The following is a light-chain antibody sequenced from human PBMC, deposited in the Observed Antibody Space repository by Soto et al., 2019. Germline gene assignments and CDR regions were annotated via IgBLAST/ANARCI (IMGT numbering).Light chain of an antibody. CDR1: NNDIGTYNY. CDR3: SSYTSRNSDRRTYSLA. CDR2: DVT. Sequence: QSALTQPASVSGSPGQSITISCTGTNNDIGTYNYVSWYQQHPGRAPKLIIHDVTNRPSGVSNRFSGSKSGNTASLTISGLQAEDEADYYCSSYTSRNSDRRTYSLAFGGGTKLTVL. V-gene: IGLV2-14*03. J-gene: IGLJ3*02.